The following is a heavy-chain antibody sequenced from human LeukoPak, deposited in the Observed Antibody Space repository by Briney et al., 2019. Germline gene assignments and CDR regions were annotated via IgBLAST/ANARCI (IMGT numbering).Heavy chain of an antibody. J-gene: IGHJ6*02. Sequence: SETLSLTCAVSGYSITSSSWWGWIRQPPGKGLEWIGYIYYSGSTNYNPSLKSRVTISVDTSKNQFSLKLSSVTAADMAVYYCATDYDLGMDVWGQGTTVTVSS. V-gene: IGHV4-28*03. CDR1: GYSITSSSW. D-gene: IGHD3-3*01. CDR3: ATDYDLGMDV. CDR2: IYYSGST.